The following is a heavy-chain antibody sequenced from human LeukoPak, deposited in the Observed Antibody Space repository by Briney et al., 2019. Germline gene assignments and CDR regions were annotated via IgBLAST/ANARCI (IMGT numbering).Heavy chain of an antibody. CDR1: GFTFNNYA. CDR3: AKGAAAGSVDWFDP. V-gene: IGHV3-23*01. CDR2: MTGYGAA. D-gene: IGHD6-13*01. Sequence: GGSLRLSCAASGFTFNNYAMMWVRQAPGKGLQWVSTMTGYGAAYYADSGEGRFILSRDISKNTLYLQMYSLRAEDTAVYYCAKGAAAGSVDWFDPWGPGTLVTVSS. J-gene: IGHJ5*02.